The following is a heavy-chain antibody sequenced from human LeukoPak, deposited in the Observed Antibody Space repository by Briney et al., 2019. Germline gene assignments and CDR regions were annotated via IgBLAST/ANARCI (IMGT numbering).Heavy chain of an antibody. CDR1: GYTFTSYG. J-gene: IGHJ3*02. D-gene: IGHD5-18*01. CDR2: ISAYNGNT. Sequence: ASVKVSCKASGYTFTSYGISWVRQAPGQGLEWMGWISAYNGNTNYAQKLQGRVTMTRNTSISTAYMELSSLRSEDTAVYYCARARGYSYGGYAFDIWGQGTMVTVSS. V-gene: IGHV1-18*01. CDR3: ARARGYSYGGYAFDI.